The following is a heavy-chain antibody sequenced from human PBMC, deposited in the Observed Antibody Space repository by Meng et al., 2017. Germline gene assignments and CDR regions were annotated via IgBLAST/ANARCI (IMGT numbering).Heavy chain of an antibody. CDR1: GGYVGSGNYY. CDR2: IVYSGST. D-gene: IGHD4-17*01. V-gene: IGHV4-61*01. CDR3: ARDVGGDYETLFDY. Sequence: VQLQESGPGLVRPSENLSLTCTVSGGYVGSGNYYWSWIRQPPGKGLEWIGYIVYSGSTTYNPSLKTRVTISVDTSKNQFSLKLTSVTAADTAVYFCARDVGGDYETLFDYWGQGTLVTVSS. J-gene: IGHJ4*02.